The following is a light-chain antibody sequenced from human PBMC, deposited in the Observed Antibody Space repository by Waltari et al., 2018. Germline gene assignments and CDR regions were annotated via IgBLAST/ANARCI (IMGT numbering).Light chain of an antibody. Sequence: EIVLTQSPGTLSLSPGERATLSCRASQSVSSSSLAWYQQKPGQAPRLLIYGASSRATGIPDRFSGSWSGTDFTLTISRLEPEDFAVYYCQQYDVSQGYIFGQGTKLEIK. CDR1: QSVSSSS. CDR3: QQYDVSQGYI. CDR2: GAS. J-gene: IGKJ2*01. V-gene: IGKV3-20*01.